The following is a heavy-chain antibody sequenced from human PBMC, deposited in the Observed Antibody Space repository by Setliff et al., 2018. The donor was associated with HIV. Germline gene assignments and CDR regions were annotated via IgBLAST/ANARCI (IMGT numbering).Heavy chain of an antibody. CDR3: ARTGYAFDL. Sequence: TSETLSLTCTASCGSMNENHWSWIRQSPGKGLEWIAYIHTSGSTYFNPSFVSRVTISIDSSENQFSLKLRSLTAADTAVYFCARTGYAFDLWGPGTMVTVSS. V-gene: IGHV4-4*08. CDR1: CGSMNENH. CDR2: IHTSGST. J-gene: IGHJ3*01.